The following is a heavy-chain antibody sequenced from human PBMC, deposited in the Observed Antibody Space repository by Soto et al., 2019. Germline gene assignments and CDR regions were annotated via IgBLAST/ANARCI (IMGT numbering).Heavy chain of an antibody. D-gene: IGHD4-17*01. CDR2: IYYSGST. CDR3: ARHDYGGNVYFDY. V-gene: IGHV4-39*01. Sequence: QLQLQESGPGLVKPSETLSLTCTVSGGSISSSSYYWGWIRQPPGKGLEWIGSIYYSGSTYYNPSLKSRVTISVDTSKNQFSLKLSSVTAADTAVYYCARHDYGGNVYFDYWGQGTLVTVSS. CDR1: GGSISSSSYY. J-gene: IGHJ4*02.